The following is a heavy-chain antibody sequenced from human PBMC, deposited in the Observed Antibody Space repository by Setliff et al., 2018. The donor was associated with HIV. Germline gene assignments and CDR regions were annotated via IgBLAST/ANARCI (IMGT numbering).Heavy chain of an antibody. J-gene: IGHJ6*02. CDR1: GGSISSSSYY. V-gene: IGHV4-39*01. CDR2: IYYSGST. Sequence: SETLSLTCTVSGGSISSSSYYWGWIRQPPGKGLEWIGSIYYSGSTYYNPSLKSRVTISVDTSKNQFSLKLSSVTAADTAVYYRARQQWGYSYGSLVLLYGMDVWGQGTTVTVSS. CDR3: ARQQWGYSYGSLVLLYGMDV. D-gene: IGHD5-18*01.